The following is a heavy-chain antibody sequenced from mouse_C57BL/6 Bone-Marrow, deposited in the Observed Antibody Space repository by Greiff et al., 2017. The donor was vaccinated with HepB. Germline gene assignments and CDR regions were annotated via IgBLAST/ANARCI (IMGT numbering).Heavy chain of an antibody. Sequence: VQLQQSGPELVKPGASVKISCKASGYTFTDYYMNWVKQSHGKSLEWIGDINPNNGGTSYNQKFKGKATLTVDKSSSTAYMELRSLTSEDSAVYYCASDITTVVERDYYAMDYWGQGTSVTVSS. D-gene: IGHD1-1*01. J-gene: IGHJ4*01. CDR2: INPNNGGT. CDR3: ASDITTVVERDYYAMDY. CDR1: GYTFTDYY. V-gene: IGHV1-26*01.